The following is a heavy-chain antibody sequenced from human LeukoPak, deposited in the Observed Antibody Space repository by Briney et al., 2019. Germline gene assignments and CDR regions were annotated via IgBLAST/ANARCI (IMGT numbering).Heavy chain of an antibody. CDR3: AKDGSGSYFFDY. D-gene: IGHD3-10*01. CDR2: ISYDGSNK. V-gene: IGHV3-30*18. J-gene: IGHJ4*02. Sequence: GGSLRLSCAASGFTFSSYGMHWVRQAPGKGLEWVAVISYDGSNKYYADSVKGRFTTSRDNSKNTLYLQMNSLRAEDTAVYYCAKDGSGSYFFDYWGQGTLVTVSS. CDR1: GFTFSSYG.